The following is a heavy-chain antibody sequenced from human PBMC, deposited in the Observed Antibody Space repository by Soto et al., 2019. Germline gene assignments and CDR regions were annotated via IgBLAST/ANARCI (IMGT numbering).Heavy chain of an antibody. CDR3: AKGDSGGWLGLGGYFDS. Sequence: EVQLVESGGGLVQPGRSLRLSCAASGFTFDDYAMHWVRQAPGKGLEWVSGISWNSGSIGYADSVKGRFTISRDNAKNSLYLQMNRLRAEDTALYYCAKGDSGGWLGLGGYFDSWGQGTLVTVSS. J-gene: IGHJ4*02. V-gene: IGHV3-9*01. CDR2: ISWNSGSI. D-gene: IGHD6-19*01. CDR1: GFTFDDYA.